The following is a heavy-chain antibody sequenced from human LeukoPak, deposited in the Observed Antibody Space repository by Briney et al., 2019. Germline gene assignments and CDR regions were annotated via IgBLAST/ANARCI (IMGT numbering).Heavy chain of an antibody. CDR1: GGSISRYN. CDR3: GRHINVGNYRSWFDP. Sequence: KSSETLSLTCTVSGGSISRYNWSWIRQPPGKGLEWIGCIYCSGSTNYNPSLKSRVTILVDTSENQFSLKLSSLTAADTAVYHCGRHINVGNYRSWFDPWGQGTLVTVSS. D-gene: IGHD1-7*01. J-gene: IGHJ5*02. V-gene: IGHV4-59*08. CDR2: IYCSGST.